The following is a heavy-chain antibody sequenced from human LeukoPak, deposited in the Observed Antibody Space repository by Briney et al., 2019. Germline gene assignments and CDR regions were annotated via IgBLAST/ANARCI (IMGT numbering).Heavy chain of an antibody. J-gene: IGHJ4*02. CDR1: GASISSYY. Sequence: PSETLSLTCTVSGASISSYYWSWIRQPPGKGPEWIGEINHSGSTNYNPSLKSRVTISVDTSKKQFSLKLSSVTAADTAVYYCVTYYFDSSGPKKNYWGQGTLVTVSS. CDR3: VTYYFDSSGPKKNY. CDR2: INHSGST. V-gene: IGHV4-34*01. D-gene: IGHD3-22*01.